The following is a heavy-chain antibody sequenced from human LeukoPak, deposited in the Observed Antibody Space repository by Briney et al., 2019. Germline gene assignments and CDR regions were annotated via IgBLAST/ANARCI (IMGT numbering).Heavy chain of an antibody. V-gene: IGHV3-11*04. CDR2: ISSSGSTI. J-gene: IGHJ3*02. D-gene: IGHD3-22*01. CDR3: ARVPYDSSGFPPTNDAFDI. Sequence: TGGSLRLSCAASGFTFSDYYMSWIRQAPGKGLEWVSYISSSGSTIYYADSVKGRITISRDNAKNSLYLQMNSLGAEDTAVYYCARVPYDSSGFPPTNDAFDIWGQGTMVTVSS. CDR1: GFTFSDYY.